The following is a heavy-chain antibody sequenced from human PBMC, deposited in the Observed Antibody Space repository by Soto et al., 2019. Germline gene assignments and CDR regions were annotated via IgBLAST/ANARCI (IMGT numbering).Heavy chain of an antibody. Sequence: PGGSLRLSCAASGFTFSVHSMSWVRRAPGKGLEWVSYISSTSSARYYADSVRGRFTISRDNVKYSLYLQMNSLTDEDTAVYYCARDSDIYYGMDVWGQGTTVTVSS. V-gene: IGHV3-48*02. CDR1: GFTFSVHS. D-gene: IGHD3-9*01. CDR3: ARDSDIYYGMDV. CDR2: ISSTSSAR. J-gene: IGHJ6*02.